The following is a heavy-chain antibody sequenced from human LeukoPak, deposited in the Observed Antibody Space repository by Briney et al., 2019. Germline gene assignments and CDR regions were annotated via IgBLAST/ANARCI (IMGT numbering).Heavy chain of an antibody. Sequence: PSETLSLTCAVYGGSFSGYYWSWIRQPPGKGLEWIGEINHSGSTNYNPSLKSRVTISVDTSKNQFSLKLSSVTAADTAVYYCARGGIQLWLHGVGGGRGIYFDYWGQGTLVTVSS. CDR3: ARGGIQLWLHGVGGGRGIYFDY. CDR2: INHSGST. CDR1: GGSFSGYY. J-gene: IGHJ4*02. D-gene: IGHD5-18*01. V-gene: IGHV4-34*01.